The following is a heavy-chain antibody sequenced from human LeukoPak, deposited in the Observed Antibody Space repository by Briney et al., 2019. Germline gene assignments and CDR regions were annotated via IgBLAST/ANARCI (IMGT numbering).Heavy chain of an antibody. J-gene: IGHJ1*01. V-gene: IGHV3-23*01. CDR3: AKASVCTSCYSRAEYFQH. D-gene: IGHD2-2*02. Sequence: PGGSLRLSCAASGFTFSSYAMSWVRQAPGKGLEWVSAISGSGGSTYYADSVQGRFTISRDNSKNTLYRQMNSLRAEDTAVYYCAKASVCTSCYSRAEYFQHWGQGTLVTVSS. CDR2: ISGSGGST. CDR1: GFTFSSYA.